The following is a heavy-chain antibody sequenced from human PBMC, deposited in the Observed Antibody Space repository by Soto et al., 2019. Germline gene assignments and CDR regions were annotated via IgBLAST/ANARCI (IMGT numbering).Heavy chain of an antibody. J-gene: IGHJ4*02. Sequence: SSETLSLTCTVSGGSISSSSYYWGWIRQPPGKGLEWIGSIYYSGSTYYNPSLKSRVTISVDTSKNQFSLKLSSVTAADTAVYYCARQGYCTNGVCYTLNFDYWGQGTLVTVSS. CDR3: ARQGYCTNGVCYTLNFDY. V-gene: IGHV4-39*01. CDR1: GGSISSSSYY. CDR2: IYYSGST. D-gene: IGHD2-8*01.